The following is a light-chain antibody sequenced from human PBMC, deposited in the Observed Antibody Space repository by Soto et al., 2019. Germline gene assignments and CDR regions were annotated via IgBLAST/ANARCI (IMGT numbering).Light chain of an antibody. J-gene: IGLJ1*01. CDR3: CSYAGSSTYYV. CDR1: SSDVGSYNL. V-gene: IGLV2-23*01. Sequence: SVLSAPGSVCGSLALLISTFCTRTSSDVGSYNLVSWYQQHPGKAPKLMIYEGSKRPSGVSNRFSGSKSGNTASLTISGLQAEDEADYYCCSYAGSSTYYVFGTGTKVTVL. CDR2: EGS.